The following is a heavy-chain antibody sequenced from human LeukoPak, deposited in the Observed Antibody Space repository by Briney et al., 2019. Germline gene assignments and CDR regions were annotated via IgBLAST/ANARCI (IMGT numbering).Heavy chain of an antibody. CDR3: VKDLAGTYSFDY. D-gene: IGHD3-10*01. CDR1: GFTFSRNT. Sequence: GGSLRLSCSAPGFTFSRNTMHWVRQAPGKGLEYVSDTTDTGGSTYYADSVKGRFTISRDNSKNTLYLQVSSLRVEDTAVYYCVKDLAGTYSFDYWGQGTLVTVSS. CDR2: TTDTGGST. J-gene: IGHJ4*02. V-gene: IGHV3-64D*06.